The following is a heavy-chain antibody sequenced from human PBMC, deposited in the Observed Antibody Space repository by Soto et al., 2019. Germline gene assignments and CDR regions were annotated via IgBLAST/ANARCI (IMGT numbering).Heavy chain of an antibody. V-gene: IGHV4-61*08. Sequence: LSLTFTVSGGSVSSGDYYLSWIRHAPGKGLEWIGYIYYSGSTNYNPSLKSRVSISLDTSKNQFSLRLTSVTAADTAVYYCARIPVDTYMINWFDPWGQGTLVTVSS. CDR3: ARIPVDTYMINWFDP. J-gene: IGHJ5*02. D-gene: IGHD5-18*01. CDR2: IYYSGST. CDR1: GGSVSSGDYY.